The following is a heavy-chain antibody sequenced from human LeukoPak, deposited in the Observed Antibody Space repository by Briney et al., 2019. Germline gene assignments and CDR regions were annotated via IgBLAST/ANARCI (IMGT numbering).Heavy chain of an antibody. J-gene: IGHJ4*02. V-gene: IGHV3-21*01. Sequence: GGSLRLSCAASGFTFSSYSMNWVRQAPGKGLEWVSSISSSSSYIYYADSVKGRFTISRDNAKNSLYLQMNSLRAEDTAVYYCAREGMAARPFDYWGQGTLVTVSS. CDR2: ISSSSSYI. CDR1: GFTFSSYS. D-gene: IGHD6-6*01. CDR3: AREGMAARPFDY.